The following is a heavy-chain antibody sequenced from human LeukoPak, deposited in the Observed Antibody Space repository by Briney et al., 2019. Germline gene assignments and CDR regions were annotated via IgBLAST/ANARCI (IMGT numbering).Heavy chain of an antibody. CDR3: TTSPGIAAAGTLDS. V-gene: IGHV3-15*01. J-gene: IGHJ4*02. Sequence: GGSLRLSCAASGFTFSKAWMSWIRQAPGKGLEWVGRIKCKTDGGTTDYAAPVRGRFTISRDDSKNTLYLQMNSLKTEGTAVYYCTTSPGIAAAGTLDSWGQGTQVTVSS. CDR1: GFTFSKAW. CDR2: IKCKTDGGTT. D-gene: IGHD6-13*01.